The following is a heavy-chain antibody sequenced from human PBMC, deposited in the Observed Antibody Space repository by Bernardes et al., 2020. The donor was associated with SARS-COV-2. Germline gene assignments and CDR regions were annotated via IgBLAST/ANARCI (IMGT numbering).Heavy chain of an antibody. CDR2: FGGVDDRV. Sequence: SLRLSCPASAFSFTSYSMGWVRPAPGKVLEWVSAFGGVDDRVYADSVKGRFTVSRANSKNTLYLQMNSLRVEDTAVYYCAREYFPHSSGYWLLGYWGQGTLVTVSS. J-gene: IGHJ4*02. V-gene: IGHV3-23*01. D-gene: IGHD3-22*01. CDR1: AFSFTSYS. CDR3: AREYFPHSSGYWLLGY.